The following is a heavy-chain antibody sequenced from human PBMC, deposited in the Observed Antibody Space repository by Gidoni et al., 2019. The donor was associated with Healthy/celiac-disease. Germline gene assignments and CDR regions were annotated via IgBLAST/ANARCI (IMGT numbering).Heavy chain of an antibody. CDR3: AKGGWSGSYYGLGAFDI. D-gene: IGHD1-26*01. CDR1: GFTFSSYA. J-gene: IGHJ3*02. CDR2: ISGSGGST. Sequence: EVQLLESGGGLVQPGGSLRLSCAASGFTFSSYAMSWVRQAPGKGLEWVSAISGSGGSTYYADSVKGRFTISRDNSKNTLYLQMNSLRAEDTAVYYCAKGGWSGSYYGLGAFDIWGQGTMVTVSS. V-gene: IGHV3-23*01.